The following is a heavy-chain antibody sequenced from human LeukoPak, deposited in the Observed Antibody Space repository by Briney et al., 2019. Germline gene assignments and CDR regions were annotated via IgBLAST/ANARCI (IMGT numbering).Heavy chain of an antibody. Sequence: GGSLRLSCAASGFTFSSYAMSWVRQAPGKGLEWVSAISGSGGSTYYADSVKGRFTISRDNSKNTLYLQMNSLRAEGTAVYYCAKRGRDGYNLLDYWGQGTLVTVSS. CDR3: AKRGRDGYNLLDY. J-gene: IGHJ4*02. CDR2: ISGSGGST. V-gene: IGHV3-23*01. CDR1: GFTFSSYA. D-gene: IGHD5-24*01.